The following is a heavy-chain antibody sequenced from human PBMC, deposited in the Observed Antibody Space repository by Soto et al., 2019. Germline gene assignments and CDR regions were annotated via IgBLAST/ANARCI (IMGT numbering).Heavy chain of an antibody. CDR2: ITWNSDRV. D-gene: IGHD6-13*01. CDR3: AKGLSIAAIDY. CDR1: GFTFDAYA. Sequence: ESGGGLVQPGRSLRLSCTASGFTFDAYALHWVRQAPGKGLEWVSGITWNSDRVDYADAVKGRFTVSRDNARNSLYLKMNSLRPEDTASYFCAKGLSIAAIDYWGQGTLVTVSS. J-gene: IGHJ4*02. V-gene: IGHV3-9*01.